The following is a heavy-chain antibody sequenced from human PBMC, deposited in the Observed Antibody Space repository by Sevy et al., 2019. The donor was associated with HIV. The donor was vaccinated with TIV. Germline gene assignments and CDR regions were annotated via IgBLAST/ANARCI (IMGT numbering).Heavy chain of an antibody. V-gene: IGHV3-48*03. D-gene: IGHD6-13*01. Sequence: GGSLRLSCAASGFTFSSYEMNGVRQAPGKGLEWVSYISSSGSTIYYADSVKGRFTISRDNAKNSLYLQMNSLRAEDTAVYYCARDRDSSSWPPSYYYYYYMDVWGKGTTVTVSS. CDR2: ISSSGSTI. CDR3: ARDRDSSSWPPSYYYYYYMDV. J-gene: IGHJ6*03. CDR1: GFTFSSYE.